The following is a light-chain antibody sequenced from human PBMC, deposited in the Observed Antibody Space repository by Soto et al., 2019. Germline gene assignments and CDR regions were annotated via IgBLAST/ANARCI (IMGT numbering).Light chain of an antibody. CDR2: DNN. V-gene: IGLV1-51*01. CDR1: SSNIGNNY. J-gene: IGLJ2*01. CDR3: GTWDSSLSGVV. Sequence: QSVLTQPPSLSAAPGQKVTISCSGSSSNIGNNYVSWYQQVPGTAPKLLIYDNNKRPSGIPDRFSGSKSGTSATLGITGLQTGDEADYYCGTWDSSLSGVVFGGGTKLTVL.